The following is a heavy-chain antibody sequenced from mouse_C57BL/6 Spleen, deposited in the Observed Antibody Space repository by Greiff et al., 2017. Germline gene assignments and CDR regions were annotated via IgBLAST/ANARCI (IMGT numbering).Heavy chain of an antibody. CDR2: ISGGGGNT. Sequence: EVKLMESGGGLVKPGGSLKLSCAASGFTFSSYTMSWVRQTPEKRLEWVATISGGGGNTYYPDSVKGRFTISRDNAKNTLYLQMSSLRSEDTALYYCARRDYPYYFDYWGQGTTLTVSS. CDR1: GFTFSSYT. J-gene: IGHJ2*01. V-gene: IGHV5-9*01. D-gene: IGHD2-4*01. CDR3: ARRDYPYYFDY.